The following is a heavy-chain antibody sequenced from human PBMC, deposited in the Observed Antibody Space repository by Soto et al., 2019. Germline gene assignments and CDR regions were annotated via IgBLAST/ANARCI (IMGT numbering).Heavy chain of an antibody. V-gene: IGHV4-59*08. J-gene: IGHJ6*02. CDR3: ARQGCGALHGLVDV. CDR2: VHDSWGS. Sequence: QVPLQESGPGLVKPSETLSLSCTVSGGSISNYYWSWFRQTPGKGLEWIGYVHDSWGSNYNPSLKSRVAISLDTSKSQFSLKLPSVTATDTAVYYCARQGCGALHGLVDVWGQGTTVTVSS. D-gene: IGHD1-26*01. CDR1: GGSISNYY.